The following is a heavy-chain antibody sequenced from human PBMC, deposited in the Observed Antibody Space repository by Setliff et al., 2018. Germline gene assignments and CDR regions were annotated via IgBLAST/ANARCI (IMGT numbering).Heavy chain of an antibody. V-gene: IGHV3-7*05. J-gene: IGHJ4*02. CDR3: ARPSESSGWYYFDY. CDR2: IKQDGSEK. CDR1: GFTFSSYW. Sequence: LRLSCVASGFTFSSYWMSWVRQAPGKGLEWVANIKQDGSEKYYVDSVKGRFTISRDNAKNSLYLQMNSLRAEDTAVYYCARPSESSGWYYFDYWGQGTLVTVSS. D-gene: IGHD6-19*01.